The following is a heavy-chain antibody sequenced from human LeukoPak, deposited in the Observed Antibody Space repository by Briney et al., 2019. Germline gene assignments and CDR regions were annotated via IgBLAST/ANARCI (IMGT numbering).Heavy chain of an antibody. J-gene: IGHJ5*02. Sequence: PSETLSLTCTVPGYSISSGYYWGWIRQPPGKGLEWIGSIYYSGSTYYNPSLKSRVTISVDTSKNQFSLKLSSVTAADTAVYYCARDRKRLTGRVNWFDPWGQGTLVTVSS. CDR3: ARDRKRLTGRVNWFDP. CDR1: GYSISSGYY. V-gene: IGHV4-38-2*02. D-gene: IGHD3-9*01. CDR2: IYYSGST.